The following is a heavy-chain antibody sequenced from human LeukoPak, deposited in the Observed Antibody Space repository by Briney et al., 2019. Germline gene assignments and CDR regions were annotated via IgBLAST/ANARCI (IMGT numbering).Heavy chain of an antibody. CDR1: GYTFTDYY. D-gene: IGHD4-11*01. Sequence: EASVKVSCKTSGYTFTDYYIHWVRQAPGQGLEWMGWINPNSGETNSAQKFQGRVTMTGDTSISTAYMELSRVTSDYTAVYYCARDRDYSNTERGFDYWGQGTLVTVSS. CDR2: INPNSGET. J-gene: IGHJ4*02. CDR3: ARDRDYSNTERGFDY. V-gene: IGHV1-2*02.